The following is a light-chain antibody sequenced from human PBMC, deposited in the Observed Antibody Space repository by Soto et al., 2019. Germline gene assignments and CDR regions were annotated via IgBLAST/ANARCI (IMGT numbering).Light chain of an antibody. CDR1: QNINNW. CDR2: DAS. Sequence: DIQMTQSPSTLSASIGDRVTITCWASQNINNWMAWYQQKPGKAPKFLIYDASTLQSGVPSRFSGSGSETEFTLTISSLQSEDFAIYYCQQSYSTTWTFGQGTKVDIK. CDR3: QQSYSTTWT. V-gene: IGKV1-5*01. J-gene: IGKJ1*01.